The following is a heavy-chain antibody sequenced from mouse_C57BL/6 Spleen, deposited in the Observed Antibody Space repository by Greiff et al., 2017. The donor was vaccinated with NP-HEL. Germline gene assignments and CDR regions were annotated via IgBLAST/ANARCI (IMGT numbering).Heavy chain of an antibody. CDR1: GYSITSGYY. D-gene: IGHD1-1*01. J-gene: IGHJ1*03. V-gene: IGHV3-6*01. CDR2: ISYDGSN. Sequence: EVKLVESGPGLVKPSQSLSLTCSVTGYSITSGYYWNWIRQFPGNKLEWMGYISYDGSNNYNPSLKNRISITRDTSKNQFFLKLNSVTTEDTATYYCASGSSHWYFDVWGTGTTVTVSS. CDR3: ASGSSHWYFDV.